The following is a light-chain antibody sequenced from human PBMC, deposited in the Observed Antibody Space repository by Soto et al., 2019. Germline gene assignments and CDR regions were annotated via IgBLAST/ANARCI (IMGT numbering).Light chain of an antibody. V-gene: IGKV3-20*01. CDR3: QQYGTSPFT. CDR2: GAS. J-gene: IGKJ3*01. Sequence: EIVLTQSPGTLSLSPGERATFSCRASLSVSSSYLAWYQQKPGQAPRLLIYGASSRATGIPDRFSGSGSGTDFTLTISRLEPEDFAVYYCQQYGTSPFTFGPGTKVDIK. CDR1: LSVSSSY.